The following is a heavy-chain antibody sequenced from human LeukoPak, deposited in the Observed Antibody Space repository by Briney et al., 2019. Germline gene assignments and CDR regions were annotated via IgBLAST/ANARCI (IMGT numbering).Heavy chain of an antibody. Sequence: AGSLRLSCAASGFSVSNNYMSWVRQAPGKGLEWVSLIYSGGRTYYADSMKGRFTISRDNSKNTLFLQMNSLRVEDTAVYYCARSDSSSWLFDYWGQGTLVTVSS. CDR1: GFSVSNNY. J-gene: IGHJ4*02. D-gene: IGHD6-13*01. V-gene: IGHV3-53*01. CDR2: IYSGGRT. CDR3: ARSDSSSWLFDY.